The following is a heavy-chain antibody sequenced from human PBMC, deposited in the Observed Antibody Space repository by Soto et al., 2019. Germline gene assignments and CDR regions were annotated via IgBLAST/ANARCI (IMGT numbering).Heavy chain of an antibody. V-gene: IGHV3-7*01. Sequence: EVQLVESGGGVVQPGGSLRLSCAASGFTFSNFWMIWVRQAPGTGLEWVANIKQDASEKYYVDSVKGRFTISRDNAKNSLYLQMNSLRAEDTAIYYCARNTWPDDFGIWGQGTVVTFSS. J-gene: IGHJ3*02. CDR2: IKQDASEK. CDR3: ARNTWPDDFGI. CDR1: GFTFSNFW.